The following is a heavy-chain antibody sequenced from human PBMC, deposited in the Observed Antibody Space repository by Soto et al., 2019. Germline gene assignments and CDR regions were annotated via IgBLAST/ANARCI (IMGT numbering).Heavy chain of an antibody. J-gene: IGHJ6*02. CDR2: IIPILGIA. CDR3: ARVDIVGATGGDV. CDR1: GGTFSSYT. D-gene: IGHD1-26*01. Sequence: QVQLVQSGAEVKKPGSSVKVSCKASGGTFSSYTISWVRQAPGQGLEWMGRIIPILGIANYAQKFQGRVTITADKSTSPAYMELRSLRSEDTAVYYCARVDIVGATGGDVWGQGTTVTVSS. V-gene: IGHV1-69*02.